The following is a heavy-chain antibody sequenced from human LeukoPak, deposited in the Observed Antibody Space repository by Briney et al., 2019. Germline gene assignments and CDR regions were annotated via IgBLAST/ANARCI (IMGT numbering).Heavy chain of an antibody. CDR2: INQDGGEK. Sequence: GGSLRLSCAASGFTFSSYWMSWVRQAPGKGLEWVANINQDGGEKCYVDSVKGRFTISRDNARNSLYLQMNSLGLDDTAVYFCSGDPGDYWGQGTLVSVSS. CDR1: GFTFSSYW. CDR3: SGDPGDY. V-gene: IGHV3-7*04. J-gene: IGHJ4*02. D-gene: IGHD7-27*01.